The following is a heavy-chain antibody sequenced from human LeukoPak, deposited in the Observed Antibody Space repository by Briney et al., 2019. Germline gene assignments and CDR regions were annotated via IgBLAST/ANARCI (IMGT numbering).Heavy chain of an antibody. J-gene: IGHJ4*02. Sequence: GGSLRLSCATSGFTFSNAWMSWVRQAPGKGLEWVAYIKKTGSETYYVDSVKGRFTITRDNARNSLFLQMNSLRAEDTAVYYCAREDGYCSGGNCYSYFDSWGQGTLVTVSS. CDR1: GFTFSNAW. CDR2: IKKTGSET. D-gene: IGHD2-15*01. V-gene: IGHV3-7*01. CDR3: AREDGYCSGGNCYSYFDS.